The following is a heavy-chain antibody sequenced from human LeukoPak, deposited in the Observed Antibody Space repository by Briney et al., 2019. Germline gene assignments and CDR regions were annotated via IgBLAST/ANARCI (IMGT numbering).Heavy chain of an antibody. D-gene: IGHD5-18*01. Sequence: SETLSLTCTVSGGSISSYYWSWIRQPAGKGLEWIGRIYTSGSTNYNPSLKSRVTMSVDTSKNQFSLKLSSVIAADTAVYYCARGYSYGPYWYFDLWGRGTLVTVSS. V-gene: IGHV4-4*07. CDR3: ARGYSYGPYWYFDL. J-gene: IGHJ2*01. CDR1: GGSISSYY. CDR2: IYTSGST.